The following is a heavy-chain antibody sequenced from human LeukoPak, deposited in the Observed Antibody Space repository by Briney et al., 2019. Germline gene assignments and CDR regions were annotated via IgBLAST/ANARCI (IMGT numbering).Heavy chain of an antibody. V-gene: IGHV3-7*01. Sequence: QPGGSLRLSCAGSGFTFSSYWMSWVRQAPGKGLEWVANIKQDGSEKYYVDSVKGRFTISRDNAKNSLYLQMNSLRAEDTAVYYCAGSSWYYFDYWGQGTLVTVSS. CDR3: AGSSWYYFDY. D-gene: IGHD6-13*01. CDR1: GFTFSSYW. J-gene: IGHJ4*02. CDR2: IKQDGSEK.